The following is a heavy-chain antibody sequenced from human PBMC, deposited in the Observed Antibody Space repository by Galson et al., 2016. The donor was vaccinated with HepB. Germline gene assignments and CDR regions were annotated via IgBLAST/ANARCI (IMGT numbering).Heavy chain of an antibody. J-gene: IGHJ3*02. V-gene: IGHV3-30*03. CDR1: GFTFSSYG. CDR3: AMGGALDI. D-gene: IGHD1-26*01. Sequence: SLRLSCAASGFTFSSYGMHWVRQAPGKGLDWVAVISYDGSNKYYADSVKDRFTISRDNSKNTLYLQMRGLRAEDTAVYYCAMGGALDIWGQGTMITVSS. CDR2: ISYDGSNK.